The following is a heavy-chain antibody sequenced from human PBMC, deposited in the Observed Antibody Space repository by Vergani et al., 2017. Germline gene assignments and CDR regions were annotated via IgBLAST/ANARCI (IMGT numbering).Heavy chain of an antibody. CDR1: GYSISSSSYY. CDR3: ARHKYQLLASPQRPHAFDI. J-gene: IGHJ3*02. V-gene: IGHV4-39*01. CDR2: IYYSGST. D-gene: IGHD2-2*01. Sequence: QVQLQESGPGLVKPSETLSLTCAVSGYSISSSSYYWGWIRQPPGKGLEWIGSIYYSGSTYYNPSLKSRVTISVDTSKNQFSLKLSSVTAADTAVYYCARHKYQLLASPQRPHAFDIWGQGTMVTVSS.